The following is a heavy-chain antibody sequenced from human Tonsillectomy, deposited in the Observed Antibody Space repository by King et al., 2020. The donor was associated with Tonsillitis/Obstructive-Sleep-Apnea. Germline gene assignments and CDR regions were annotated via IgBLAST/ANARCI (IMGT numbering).Heavy chain of an antibody. J-gene: IGHJ4*02. Sequence: QLVQSGGGLVKPGGSLRLSCAASGFTFSNAWMRWVRQAPGKGLEWVGRIKSKIDGGTTDYAAPVKGRFTISRDDSKNTLYLQMNSLKTEDTAVYYCTGRVSGSFLSLWGQGTLVTVSS. CDR2: IKSKIDGGTT. CDR3: TGRVSGSFLSL. CDR1: GFTFSNAW. V-gene: IGHV3-15*01. D-gene: IGHD1-26*01.